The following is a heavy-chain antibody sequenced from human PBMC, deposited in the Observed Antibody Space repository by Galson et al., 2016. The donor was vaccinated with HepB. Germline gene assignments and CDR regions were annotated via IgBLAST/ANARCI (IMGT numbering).Heavy chain of an antibody. Sequence: SLRLSCAASGFTFSNFAMNWVRQAPGKGLEWVAVISYHGNDKYYADSVKGRFTISRDNSKNTLYLQLNSLRVEDTAMYYCASRQIVAAYVGDFWGQGTLVTVSS. V-gene: IGHV3-30*04. CDR3: ASRQIVAAYVGDF. D-gene: IGHD5-12*01. CDR1: GFTFSNFA. J-gene: IGHJ4*02. CDR2: ISYHGNDK.